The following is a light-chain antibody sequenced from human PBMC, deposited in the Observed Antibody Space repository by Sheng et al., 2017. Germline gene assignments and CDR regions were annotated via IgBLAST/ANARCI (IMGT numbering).Light chain of an antibody. CDR3: QQYGRTALT. Sequence: EIVLTQSPGTLSLSPGERVTLSCRASQSISRSYLAWYQQKPGQAPRLLIYGASSRATGIPDRFSGSGSGTDFTLTISRLEPEDFAVYHCQQYGRTALTFGGGTKVEIK. J-gene: IGKJ4*01. CDR2: GAS. CDR1: QSISRSY. V-gene: IGKV3-20*01.